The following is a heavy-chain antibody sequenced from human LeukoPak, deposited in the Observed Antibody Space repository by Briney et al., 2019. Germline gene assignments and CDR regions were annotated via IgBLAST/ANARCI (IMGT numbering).Heavy chain of an antibody. V-gene: IGHV4-59*12. CDR2: IDHTGST. J-gene: IGHJ4*02. CDR3: ARDYQGGYGDKTVDY. D-gene: IGHD5-18*01. CDR1: GDSISMYY. Sequence: SETLSLTCSVSGDSISMYYWNWIRQSPGKGLEWIGYIDHTGSTNYNPSLNSRVTIPRDTSTNHFSLKLSSVTAADTAVYYCARDYQGGYGDKTVDYWGQGTLVTVSS.